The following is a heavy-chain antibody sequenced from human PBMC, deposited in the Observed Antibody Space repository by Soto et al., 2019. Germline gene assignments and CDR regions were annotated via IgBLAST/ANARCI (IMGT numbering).Heavy chain of an antibody. D-gene: IGHD6-19*01. Sequence: QVQLVQSGAEVKKPGASVKVSCKASGYTFTNYYIHWVRQAPGQGLERMGMINPSGGGTSYAQKFQGRVTMTRDTSTRIFYMELSSLRSEDTAVYYCARDLDASGSHYWGQGTLVTVSS. V-gene: IGHV1-46*01. J-gene: IGHJ4*02. CDR2: INPSGGGT. CDR1: GYTFTNYY. CDR3: ARDLDASGSHY.